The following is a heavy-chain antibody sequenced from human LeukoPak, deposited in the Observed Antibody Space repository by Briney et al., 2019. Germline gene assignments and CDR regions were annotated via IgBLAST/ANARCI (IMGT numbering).Heavy chain of an antibody. V-gene: IGHV3-23*01. J-gene: IGHJ6*03. Sequence: GGSLRLSCEASGSGFTFGNFAMSWVRQAPGKGLEWVSGISGSGYYTYYTDSVKGRFTISRDNSKNTLYIQMNSLRAEDTAVYYCAKDGSWGDYYFYFYMDVWGKGTTVTVSS. CDR1: GSGFTFGNFA. CDR3: AKDGSWGDYYFYFYMDV. CDR2: ISGSGYYT. D-gene: IGHD3-16*01.